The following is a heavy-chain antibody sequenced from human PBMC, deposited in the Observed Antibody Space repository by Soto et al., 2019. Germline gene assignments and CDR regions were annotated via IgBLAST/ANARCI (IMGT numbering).Heavy chain of an antibody. V-gene: IGHV1-69*01. CDR1: GGTFSSYA. J-gene: IGHJ4*02. CDR3: ARGGPDRSINYGSGSYAYFDY. D-gene: IGHD3-10*01. CDR2: IIPIFGTA. Sequence: QVQLVQSGAEVKKPGSSVKVSCKASGGTFSSYAISWVRQAPGQGLEWMGGIIPIFGTANYAQKFQGRVTITAEEYTSTAYMELSSLRSEDTAVYYCARGGPDRSINYGSGSYAYFDYWGQGTLVTVSS.